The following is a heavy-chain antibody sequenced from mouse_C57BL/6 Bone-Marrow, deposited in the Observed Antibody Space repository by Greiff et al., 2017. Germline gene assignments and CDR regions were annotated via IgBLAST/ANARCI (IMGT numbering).Heavy chain of an antibody. D-gene: IGHD3-2*02. CDR1: GYAFSSSW. Sequence: QVQLQQSGPELVKPGASVKISCKASGYAFSSSWMNWVKQRPGKGLEWIGRIYPGDGDTNYNGTFKGKATLTADKSSSTAYMQLSSLTSEDSAVYFCARGDSPDYFDYWGEGTTLTVSS. V-gene: IGHV1-82*01. CDR2: IYPGDGDT. J-gene: IGHJ2*01. CDR3: ARGDSPDYFDY.